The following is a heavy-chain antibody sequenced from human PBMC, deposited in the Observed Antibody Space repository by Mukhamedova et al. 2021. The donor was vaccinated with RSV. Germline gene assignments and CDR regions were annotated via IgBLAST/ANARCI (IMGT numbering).Heavy chain of an antibody. D-gene: IGHD2-15*01. Sequence: SRVTISVDTSKNQFSLKLSSVTAADTAVYYCARHVGALYYYYYYGMDVWGQGTTVTVSS. V-gene: IGHV4-39*01. J-gene: IGHJ6*02. CDR3: ARHVGALYYYYYYGMDV.